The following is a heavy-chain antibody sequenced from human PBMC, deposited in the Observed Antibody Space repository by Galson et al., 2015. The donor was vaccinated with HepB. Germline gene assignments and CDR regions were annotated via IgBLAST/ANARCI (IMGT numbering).Heavy chain of an antibody. CDR1: GGSINSEY. CDR3: VRDPMLPMGFDY. Sequence: SETLSLTCTVSGGSINSEYWSWIRQAAGKGPEYIGRIFMSGSSNYNPSLKSRATMSIDTSRSQISLKMKSVTAADTAMYYCVRDPMLPMGFDYWGQGILVTVSS. V-gene: IGHV4-4*07. J-gene: IGHJ4*02. CDR2: IFMSGSS. D-gene: IGHD3-10*02.